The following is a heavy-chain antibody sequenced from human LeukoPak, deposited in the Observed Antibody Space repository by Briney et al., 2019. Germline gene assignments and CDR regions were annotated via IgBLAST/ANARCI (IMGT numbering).Heavy chain of an antibody. CDR2: IYYSGTT. CDR3: ARESTAGWFNP. J-gene: IGHJ5*02. V-gene: IGHV4-59*01. Sequence: SETLSLTCTVSGGSISCYYWNWIRQPPGKGLQWIGYIYYSGTTNYNPSLKTRVTISVDTSKNQFSLKLSSVTAADTAVYYCARESTAGWFNPWGQGTLVTVSS. CDR1: GGSISCYY.